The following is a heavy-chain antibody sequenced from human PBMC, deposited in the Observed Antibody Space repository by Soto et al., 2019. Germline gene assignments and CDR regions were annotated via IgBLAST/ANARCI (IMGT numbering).Heavy chain of an antibody. CDR3: AREIAVAGNLGGMDV. J-gene: IGHJ6*02. Sequence: QVQLVQSGAEVQKPGSSVKVSCKASGGTFSGYAISWVRQAPGQGLEWMGGIIPIFGTANYAQKFQGRVTITADESTSTAYMELSSLRSEDTAMYYCAREIAVAGNLGGMDVWGQGTTVTVSS. D-gene: IGHD6-19*01. CDR1: GGTFSGYA. CDR2: IIPIFGTA. V-gene: IGHV1-69*01.